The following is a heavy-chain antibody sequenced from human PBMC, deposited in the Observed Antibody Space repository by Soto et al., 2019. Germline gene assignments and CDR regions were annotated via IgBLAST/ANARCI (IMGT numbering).Heavy chain of an antibody. CDR2: IYHSGST. V-gene: IGHV4-30-2*01. CDR3: ARRADGGSIPP. D-gene: IGHD3-16*01. Sequence: SETLSLTCAVSGGSISSGGYSWSWIRQPPGKGLEWIGYIYHSGSTYYHPSLKSRVTISVDRSKNQFSLKLSSVTAADTAVSYCARRADGGSIPPWGKGTLVTAPQ. J-gene: IGHJ5*02. CDR1: GGSISSGGYS.